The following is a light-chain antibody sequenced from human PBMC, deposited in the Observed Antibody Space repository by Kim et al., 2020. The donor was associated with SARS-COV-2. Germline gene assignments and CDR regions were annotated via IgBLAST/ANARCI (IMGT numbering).Light chain of an antibody. J-gene: IGKJ4*01. CDR2: GAS. Sequence: EIVMTQSPATLSVSPGERAALSCRASQNVGRNLAWYQHKPGQAPRLLIYGASTRATGIPARFSGGGSGTEFTLTIGSLQSDVSALYYCQHYNSHPLTFGGGTKVDIK. CDR3: QHYNSHPLT. CDR1: QNVGRN. V-gene: IGKV3-15*01.